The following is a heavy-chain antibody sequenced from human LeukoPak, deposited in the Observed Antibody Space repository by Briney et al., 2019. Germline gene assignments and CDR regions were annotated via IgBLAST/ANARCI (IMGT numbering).Heavy chain of an antibody. CDR1: GGSISSYY. D-gene: IGHD6-19*01. J-gene: IGHJ4*02. V-gene: IGHV4-59*12. CDR2: IYYSGST. CDR3: ARPVRCSATTCTGPFDY. Sequence: SETLSLTCTVSGGSISSYYGSWIRQPPGKGLEWIGYIYYSGSTNYNPSLKSRVTISVDTSKNQFSLRLTSVTASDTAVYYCARPVRCSATTCTGPFDYWGQGTLVTVSS.